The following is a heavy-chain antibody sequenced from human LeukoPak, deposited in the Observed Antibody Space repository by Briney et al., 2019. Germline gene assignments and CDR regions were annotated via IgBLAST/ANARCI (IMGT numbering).Heavy chain of an antibody. J-gene: IGHJ5*02. CDR3: ARGGDIVVVPAAPRGYNWFDP. CDR2: IKHSGST. CDR1: GGSFSGYY. V-gene: IGHV4-34*01. D-gene: IGHD2-2*01. Sequence: SETLSLTCAVYGGSFSGYYWSWIRQPPGKGLEWIGEIKHSGSTNYNPSLKSRVTISVDTSKNQFSLKLSSVTAADTAVYYCARGGDIVVVPAAPRGYNWFDPWGQGTLVTVSS.